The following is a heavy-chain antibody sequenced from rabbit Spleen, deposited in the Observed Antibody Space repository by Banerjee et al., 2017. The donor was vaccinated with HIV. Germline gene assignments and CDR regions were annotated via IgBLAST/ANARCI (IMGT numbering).Heavy chain of an antibody. D-gene: IGHD2-1*01. V-gene: IGHV1S40*01. CDR2: FDPVFGST. CDR3: ARGSAAMTMVITGYYLSL. CDR1: GFDFSSSYW. J-gene: IGHJ4*01. Sequence: QSLEESGGDMVKPGASLTLTCTASGFDFSSSYWICWVRQAPGKGLEWIGYFDPVFGSTYYASWAKGRFTISKTSSTTVTLQMTSLTAADTATYFCARGSAAMTMVITGYYLSLWGQGTLVTVS.